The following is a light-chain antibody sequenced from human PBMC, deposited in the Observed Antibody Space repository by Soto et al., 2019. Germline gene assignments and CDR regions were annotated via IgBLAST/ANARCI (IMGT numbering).Light chain of an antibody. CDR2: WAS. V-gene: IGKV4-1*01. CDR1: RGVSYSFDNRNH. Sequence: DIVMTQSPDSLAVSLGERATINCKSSRGVSYSFDNRNHLAWYQQKPGQPPKLLIYWASTRESGVPDRFSGSGSGTDFTLTICSLQAEDVAVYYCQQYSSTPLTFGGGTKVEIK. J-gene: IGKJ4*01. CDR3: QQYSSTPLT.